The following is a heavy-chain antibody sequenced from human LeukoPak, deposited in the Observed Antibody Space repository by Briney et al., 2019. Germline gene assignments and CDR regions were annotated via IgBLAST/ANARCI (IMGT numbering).Heavy chain of an antibody. J-gene: IGHJ4*02. Sequence: GASVKVSCKASGYTFTGYYMHWVRQAPGQGLEWMGWIKPNSGGTNYAQKFQGRVTMTRDTSISTAYMELSRLRSDDTAVYYCARGEEAGTPYIDCWGQGTLVTVSS. CDR3: ARGEEAGTPYIDC. CDR2: IKPNSGGT. D-gene: IGHD6-19*01. V-gene: IGHV1-2*02. CDR1: GYTFTGYY.